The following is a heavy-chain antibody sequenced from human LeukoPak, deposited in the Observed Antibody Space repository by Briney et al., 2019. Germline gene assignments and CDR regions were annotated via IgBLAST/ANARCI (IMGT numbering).Heavy chain of an antibody. D-gene: IGHD6-13*01. CDR2: IRYDGSNK. CDR1: GFTFSSYG. Sequence: AGGSLRLSCAASGFTFSSYGMHWVRQAPGKGLEWVAFIRYDGSNKYYADSVKGRFTISRDNSKNTLYLQMNSLRAEDTAVYYCAKEAVFWKQQLGEFDYWGQGTLVTVSS. J-gene: IGHJ4*02. CDR3: AKEAVFWKQQLGEFDY. V-gene: IGHV3-30*02.